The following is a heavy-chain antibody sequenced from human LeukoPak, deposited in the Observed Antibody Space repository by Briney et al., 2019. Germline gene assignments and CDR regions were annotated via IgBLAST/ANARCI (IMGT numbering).Heavy chain of an antibody. CDR3: ARGTKQQLSNFDY. D-gene: IGHD6-13*01. J-gene: IGHJ4*02. V-gene: IGHV3-30-3*01. Sequence: GGSLRLSCAASGFTFSSSAMHWVRQAPGKGLEWAAVISYDGNNKYYADSVKGRFTISRDNSKNTLYLQMNSLRVDDTAVYYCARGTKQQLSNFDYWGQGTLVTVSS. CDR1: GFTFSSSA. CDR2: ISYDGNNK.